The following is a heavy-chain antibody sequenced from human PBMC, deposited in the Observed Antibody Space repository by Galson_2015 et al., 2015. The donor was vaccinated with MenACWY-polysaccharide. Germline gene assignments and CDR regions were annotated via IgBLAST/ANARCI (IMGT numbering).Heavy chain of an antibody. CDR1: GFASSAHA. CDR2: ITGGGDST. D-gene: IGHD2-21*02. Sequence: SLRLSCAASGFASSAHAMSWVRQAPGKGLQWVSGITGGGDSTYYADSVKGRLTVSRDNSRNTLFLQMNSLRAEDTAIYYCAKSSNGDCVWGAFDIWGQGTMVTVSS. CDR3: AKSSNGDCVWGAFDI. J-gene: IGHJ3*02. V-gene: IGHV3-23*01.